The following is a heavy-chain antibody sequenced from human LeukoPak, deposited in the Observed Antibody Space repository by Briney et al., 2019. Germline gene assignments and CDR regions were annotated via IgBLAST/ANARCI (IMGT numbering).Heavy chain of an antibody. CDR1: GYTFTGYY. CDR2: INPNSGGT. V-gene: IGHV1-2*02. J-gene: IGHJ4*02. CDR3: ARAVLGYCSSTSCSPLDY. D-gene: IGHD2-2*01. Sequence: GASVKVSCKASGYTFTGYYMHWVRQAPGQGLEWMGWINPNSGGTNYAQKLQGRVTMTRDTSISTAYMELSRLRSDDTAVYYCARAVLGYCSSTSCSPLDYWGQGTLVTVSS.